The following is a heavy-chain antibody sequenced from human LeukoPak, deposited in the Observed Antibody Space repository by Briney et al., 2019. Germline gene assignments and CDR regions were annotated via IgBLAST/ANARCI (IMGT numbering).Heavy chain of an antibody. V-gene: IGHV4-4*07. CDR3: ARNHILPGTYFDS. J-gene: IGHJ4*02. Sequence: NPSETLSLTCTVSGDSISSYYWNWIRQPAGKGLEWIVRIYASGYTEYNPSLQTRVTMSVDTSKNEFSLKVDTLTAADTAVYFCARNHILPGTYFDSWGQGILVTVPS. CDR2: IYASGYT. CDR1: GDSISSYY. D-gene: IGHD1-14*01.